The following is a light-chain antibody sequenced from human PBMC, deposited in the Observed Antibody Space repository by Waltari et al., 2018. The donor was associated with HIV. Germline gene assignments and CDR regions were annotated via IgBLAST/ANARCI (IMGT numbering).Light chain of an antibody. CDR2: DVT. CDR3: CTYAAKYVL. J-gene: IGLJ2*01. V-gene: IGLV2-11*01. CDR1: GSDVGNFNF. Sequence: SALTQPRSVSLSPGQSVTISCTSTGSDVGNFNFVSWYQHLPAKAPKLLIYDVTKRPSGVPDRFSGSKSGDTASLTISGLQAEDEADYYCCTYAAKYVLFGGGTNLTVL.